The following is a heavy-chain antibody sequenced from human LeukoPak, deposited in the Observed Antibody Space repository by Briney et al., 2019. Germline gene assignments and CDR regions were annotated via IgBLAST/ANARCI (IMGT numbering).Heavy chain of an antibody. V-gene: IGHV2-70*11. D-gene: IGHD6-19*01. CDR3: ARTSLTPGIAVAGTSDY. CDR2: IDWDDDK. Sequence: SGPTLVNPTQTLTLTCTFSGFSLSTSGVCVSWIRQPPGKALEWLARIDWDDDKYYSTSLKTRLTISKDTSKNQAVLTMTNMDPVDTATYYCARTSLTPGIAVAGTSDYWGQGTLVTVSS. CDR1: GFSLSTSGVC. J-gene: IGHJ4*02.